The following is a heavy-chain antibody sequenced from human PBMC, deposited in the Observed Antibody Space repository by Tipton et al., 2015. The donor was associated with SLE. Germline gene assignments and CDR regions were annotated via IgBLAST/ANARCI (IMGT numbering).Heavy chain of an antibody. D-gene: IGHD4-23*01. CDR1: GASISSGDW. V-gene: IGHV4-4*02. Sequence: GLVKPSETLSLTCAVSGASISSGDWWSWVRQPPGKGLEWIGSIYYSGRTYYNPSLKSRVTISVDTSKNQFSLKLSSVTAADTAVYYCARSYLGPMVVTPYYFDYWGQGTLVTVSS. CDR2: IYYSGRT. CDR3: ARSYLGPMVVTPYYFDY. J-gene: IGHJ4*02.